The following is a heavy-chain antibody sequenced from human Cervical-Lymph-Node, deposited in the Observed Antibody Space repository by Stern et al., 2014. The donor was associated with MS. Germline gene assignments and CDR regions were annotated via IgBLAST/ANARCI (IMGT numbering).Heavy chain of an antibody. J-gene: IGHJ4*02. V-gene: IGHV5-51*03. CDR2: IYPSDSDP. Sequence: VQLAQSGAEVKKPGESLKISCKTAGYSFTNYWIGWVRQMPGKGLEWMGCIYPSDSDPRYSPSFQGQVIISADKSSGTAYLQWRSLKASDSGIYYCARGAPPENWGQGTLVTVSS. CDR3: ARGAPPEN. CDR1: GYSFTNYW. D-gene: IGHD1-26*01.